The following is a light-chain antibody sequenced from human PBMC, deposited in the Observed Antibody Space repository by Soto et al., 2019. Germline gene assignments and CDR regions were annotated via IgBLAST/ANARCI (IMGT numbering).Light chain of an antibody. V-gene: IGKV3-15*01. CDR1: QSINAH. CDR2: GAS. J-gene: IGKJ1*01. Sequence: EVVMTQSPATLSVSPGERVTLSCRASQSINAHLAWYQQKPGQAPRLLIHGASTRATGIPARFSGSGFGTEFILTFSRLQSEDFAVYYGQQYNTWLWTFGQGTKVEIQ. CDR3: QQYNTWLWT.